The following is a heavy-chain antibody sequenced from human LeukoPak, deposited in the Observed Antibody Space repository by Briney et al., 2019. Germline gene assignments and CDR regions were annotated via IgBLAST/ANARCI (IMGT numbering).Heavy chain of an antibody. CDR2: INPNSGGT. V-gene: IGHV1-2*02. CDR1: GYTVTGYH. J-gene: IGHJ4*02. D-gene: IGHD6-19*01. CDR3: ARDLKRLTSGWITAAAGDY. Sequence: ASVKVSCKASGYTVTGYHMHWVRQAPGQGLEWMGWINPNSGGTNYAQKFQGRVTMTRDTSINTAYMELRSLRSDDTAVYYCARDLKRLTSGWITAAAGDYWGQGTLVTVSS.